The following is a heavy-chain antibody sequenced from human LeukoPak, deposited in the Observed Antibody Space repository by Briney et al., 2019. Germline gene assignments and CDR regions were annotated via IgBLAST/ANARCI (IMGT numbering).Heavy chain of an antibody. CDR2: IWYDGSNK. J-gene: IGHJ4*02. Sequence: GGSLRLSCAASGFTFSSYGMHWVCQAPGKGLEWVAVIWYDGSNKYYADSVKGRFTISRDNSKNTLYLQMNSLRAEDTAVYYCAKAGSGWYGYFDYWGQGTLVTVSS. V-gene: IGHV3-33*06. CDR3: AKAGSGWYGYFDY. CDR1: GFTFSSYG. D-gene: IGHD6-19*01.